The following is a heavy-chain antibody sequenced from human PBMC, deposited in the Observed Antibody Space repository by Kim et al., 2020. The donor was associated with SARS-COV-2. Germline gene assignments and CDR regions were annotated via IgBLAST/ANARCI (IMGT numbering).Heavy chain of an antibody. CDR1: GYTFTSYY. V-gene: IGHV1-46*01. D-gene: IGHD2-15*01. CDR3: ARDYCSGGSCKTYYYYYGMDV. Sequence: ASVKVSCKASGYTFTSYYMHWVRQAPGQGLEWMGIINPSGGSTSYAQKFQGRVTMTRDTSTSTVYMELSSLRSEDTAVYYCARDYCSGGSCKTYYYYYGMDVWGQGTTVTVSS. CDR2: INPSGGST. J-gene: IGHJ6*02.